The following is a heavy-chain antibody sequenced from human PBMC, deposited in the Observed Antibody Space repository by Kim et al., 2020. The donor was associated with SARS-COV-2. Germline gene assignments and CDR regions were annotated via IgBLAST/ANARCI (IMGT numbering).Heavy chain of an antibody. CDR3: ARVGHSSGSRYYFDY. J-gene: IGHJ4*02. D-gene: IGHD6-19*01. V-gene: IGHV4-39*01. Sequence: PSLKSRVTISVDTSKNQFSLKLSSVTAAATAVYYCARVGHSSGSRYYFDYWGQGTLVTVSS.